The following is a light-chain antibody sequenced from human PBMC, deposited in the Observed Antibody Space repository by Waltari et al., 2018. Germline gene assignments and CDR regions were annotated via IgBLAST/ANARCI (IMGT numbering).Light chain of an antibody. CDR2: AAS. Sequence: DLQLTQSPSSLSASVGDRVTITCRASPSISSFLNWYHQKPGKVPKLLIYAASSLQSGVPSRFSGSGSGTDFTLTISSLQSEDFATYYCQQSYNTPLTFGGGTKVEIK. J-gene: IGKJ4*01. V-gene: IGKV1-39*01. CDR3: QQSYNTPLT. CDR1: PSISSF.